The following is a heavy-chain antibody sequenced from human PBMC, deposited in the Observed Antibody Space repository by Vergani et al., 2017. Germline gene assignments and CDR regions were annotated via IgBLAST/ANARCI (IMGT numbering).Heavy chain of an antibody. Sequence: QLQLQESGPGLVKPSETLSLTCTVSGGSISSSSYYWGWIRQPPGKGLEWIGSIYYSGSTYYNPSLKSRVTISVDTSKNQFSLKLSSVTAADTAVYYCASQSRFLEGLLLRGARSGYYGMDVWGQGTTVTVSS. D-gene: IGHD3-3*01. V-gene: IGHV4-39*01. CDR1: GGSISSSSYY. CDR2: IYYSGST. CDR3: ASQSRFLEGLLLRGARSGYYGMDV. J-gene: IGHJ6*02.